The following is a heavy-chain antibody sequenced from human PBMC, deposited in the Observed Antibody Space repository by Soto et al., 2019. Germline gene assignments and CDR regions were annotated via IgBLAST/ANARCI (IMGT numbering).Heavy chain of an antibody. D-gene: IGHD3-9*01. Sequence: GASVKVSCKASGYTFTSYDINWVRQATGQGLEWMGWISAYNGNTNYAQKLQGRVTMTTDTSTSTAYMELRSLRSDDTAVYYCARADDILTGYHYYYYGMDVWGQGTTVTVSS. CDR2: ISAYNGNT. V-gene: IGHV1-18*01. CDR1: GYTFTSYD. CDR3: ARADDILTGYHYYYYGMDV. J-gene: IGHJ6*02.